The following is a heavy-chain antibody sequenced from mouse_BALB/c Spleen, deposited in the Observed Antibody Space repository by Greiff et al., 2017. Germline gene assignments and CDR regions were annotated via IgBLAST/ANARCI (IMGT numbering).Heavy chain of an antibody. D-gene: IGHD1-1*01. CDR2: IYPGDGST. Sequence: LVKPGALVKISCKASGYTFTSYDINWVKQRPGQGLEWIGWIYPGDGSTKYNEKFKGKATLTADKSSSTAYMQLSSLTSENSAVYFCARSGLLRSFAYWGQGTLVTVSA. J-gene: IGHJ3*01. CDR3: ARSGLLRSFAY. V-gene: IGHV1S33*01. CDR1: GYTFTSYD.